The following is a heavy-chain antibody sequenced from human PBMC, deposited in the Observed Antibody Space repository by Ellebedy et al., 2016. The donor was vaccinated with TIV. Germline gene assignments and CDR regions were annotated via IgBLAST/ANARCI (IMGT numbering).Heavy chain of an antibody. J-gene: IGHJ4*02. D-gene: IGHD1-1*01. CDR1: GFSLSTSGMC. Sequence: SGPTLVKPTQTLTLTCTFSGFSLSTSGMCVSWIRQPPGKALDWLALIDWDDDKYYSTSLKTRLTISKDTSKNQVVLTMTNMDPVDTATYYCAHRLKQLGYFDYWGQGTLVTVSS. CDR2: IDWDDDK. V-gene: IGHV2-70*12. CDR3: AHRLKQLGYFDY.